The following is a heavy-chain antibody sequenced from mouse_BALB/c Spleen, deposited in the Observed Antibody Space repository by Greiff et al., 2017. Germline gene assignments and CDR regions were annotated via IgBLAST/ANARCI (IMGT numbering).Heavy chain of an antibody. V-gene: IGHV1-69*01. CDR3: ARAEYYYGSSPPYWYFDV. D-gene: IGHD1-1*01. CDR1: GYTFTDYW. Sequence: QVQLQQPGAELVMPGASVKMSCKASGYTFTDYWMHWVKQRPGQGLEWIGAIDTSDSYTSYNQKFKGKATLTVDESSSTAYMQLSSLTSEDSAVYYCARAEYYYGSSPPYWYFDVWGAGTTVTVSS. CDR2: IDTSDSYT. J-gene: IGHJ1*01.